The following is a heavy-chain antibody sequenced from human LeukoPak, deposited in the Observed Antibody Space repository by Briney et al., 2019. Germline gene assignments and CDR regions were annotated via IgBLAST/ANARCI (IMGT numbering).Heavy chain of an antibody. CDR3: ASRSIAAAGFDY. J-gene: IGHJ4*02. CDR2: IYYSGST. CDR1: GGSISSYH. Sequence: IPSETLSLTCTVSGGSISSYHWSWIRQPPGKGLEWIGYIYYSGSTNYNPSLKSRVTISVDTSKNQFSLKLSSVTAADTAVYYCASRSIAAAGFDYWDQGTLVTVSS. V-gene: IGHV4-59*08. D-gene: IGHD6-13*01.